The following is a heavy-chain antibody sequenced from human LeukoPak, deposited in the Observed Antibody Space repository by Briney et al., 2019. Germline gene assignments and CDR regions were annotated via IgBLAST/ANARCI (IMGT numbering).Heavy chain of an antibody. CDR1: GYTFTSYG. CDR3: ARDRSSSSDY. V-gene: IGHV1-18*01. J-gene: IGHJ4*02. D-gene: IGHD6-13*01. CDR2: ISAYNGNT. Sequence: ASVTVSCKASGYTFTSYGLSWVRQAPGQGLEWMGWISAYNGNTNYAQKLQGSVTMTTDTSTSTAYMELRSLRSDDPAVYYCARDRSSSSDYWGQGTLVTVSP.